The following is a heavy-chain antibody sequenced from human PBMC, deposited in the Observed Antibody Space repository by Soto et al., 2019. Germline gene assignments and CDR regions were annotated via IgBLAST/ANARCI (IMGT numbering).Heavy chain of an antibody. J-gene: IGHJ5*02. V-gene: IGHV3-23*01. CDR3: AKGGQWLIIEGNWFDP. Sequence: GGSLRLSCAASGFTFSSYAMSWVRQAPGKGLEWVSAISGSGGSTYYADSVKGRFTISGDNSKNTLYLQMNSLRAEDTAVYYCAKGGQWLIIEGNWFDPWGQGTLVTVSS. D-gene: IGHD6-19*01. CDR2: ISGSGGST. CDR1: GFTFSSYA.